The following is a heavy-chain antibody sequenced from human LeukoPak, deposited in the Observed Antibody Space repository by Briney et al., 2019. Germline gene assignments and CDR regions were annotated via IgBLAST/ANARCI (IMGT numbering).Heavy chain of an antibody. CDR3: ARDSSGYRDY. J-gene: IGHJ4*02. D-gene: IGHD5-12*01. Sequence: ASVKVSCQASGYTFPSYYMHWLRQAPGQGLEWVGIINPSGGSPSYAQKFQGRVTMTRDTSTSTVYTELSSLTSEDTAVYYCARDSSGYRDYWGQGTLVTVSS. V-gene: IGHV1-46*01. CDR2: INPSGGSP. CDR1: GYTFPSYY.